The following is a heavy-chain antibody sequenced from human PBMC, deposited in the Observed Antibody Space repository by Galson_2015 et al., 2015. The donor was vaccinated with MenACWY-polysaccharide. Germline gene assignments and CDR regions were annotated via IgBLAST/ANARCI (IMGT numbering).Heavy chain of an antibody. V-gene: IGHV1-58*01. Sequence: SVKVSCKASGFTFTTSTVQWVRQARGQRLEWIGWIVVGSGYTNYAQKFQERVTITRDMSTTTAYMELSSLRSEDTAVYYCASASKSPGAFDIWGQGTMVPVSS. CDR3: ASASKSPGAFDI. CDR1: GFTFTTST. CDR2: IVVGSGYT. J-gene: IGHJ3*02.